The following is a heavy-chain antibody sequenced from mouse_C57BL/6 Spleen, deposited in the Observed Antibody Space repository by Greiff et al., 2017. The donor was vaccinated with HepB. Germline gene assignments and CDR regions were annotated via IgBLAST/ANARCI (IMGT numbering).Heavy chain of an antibody. D-gene: IGHD1-1*01. V-gene: IGHV5-6*01. CDR3: ARPITTVVATNAMDY. CDR1: GFTFSSYG. CDR2: ISSGGSYT. Sequence: EVHLVESGGDLVKPGGSLKLSCAASGFTFSSYGMSWVRQTPDKRLEWVATISSGGSYTYYPDSVKGRFTISRDNAKNTLYLQMSSLKSEDTDMYYCARPITTVVATNAMDYWGQGTSVTVSS. J-gene: IGHJ4*01.